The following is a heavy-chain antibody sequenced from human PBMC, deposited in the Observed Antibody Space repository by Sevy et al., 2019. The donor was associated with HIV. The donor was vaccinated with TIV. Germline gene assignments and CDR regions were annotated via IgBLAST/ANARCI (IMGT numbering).Heavy chain of an antibody. Sequence: GGSLRLSCAASGFTFSKYWMGWVRQAPGKGLEWVANIKQDAGKKYYVDSVKGRFTISRDNSKNSLYLQMNSLRAEDTAVYFCARDDGNCYFHYWGQGTLVTVSS. J-gene: IGHJ4*02. D-gene: IGHD1-7*01. CDR3: ARDDGNCYFHY. CDR2: IKQDAGKK. V-gene: IGHV3-7*01. CDR1: GFTFSKYW.